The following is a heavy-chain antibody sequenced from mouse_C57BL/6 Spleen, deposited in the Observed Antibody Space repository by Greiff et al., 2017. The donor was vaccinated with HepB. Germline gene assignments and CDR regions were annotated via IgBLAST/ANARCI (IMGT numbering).Heavy chain of an antibody. CDR2: IYPGDGDT. D-gene: IGHD1-1*01. CDR1: GYAFSSYW. Sequence: VQLQQSGAELVKPGASVKISCKASGYAFSSYWMNWVKQRPGKGLEWIGQIYPGDGDTNYNGKFKGKATLTADKSSSTAYMQIRSLTAEDSADERGAREITTEVGKAMDYWGKGTSVTVSS. CDR3: AREITTEVGKAMDY. V-gene: IGHV1-80*01. J-gene: IGHJ4*01.